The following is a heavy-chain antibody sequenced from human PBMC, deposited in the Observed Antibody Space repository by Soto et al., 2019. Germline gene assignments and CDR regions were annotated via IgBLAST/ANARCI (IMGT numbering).Heavy chain of an antibody. CDR1: GASLRTSNW. J-gene: IGHJ3*01. Sequence: QVQLQESGPGLVNPSVTLSLTCVVSGASLRTSNWWSWVRQPPGKVLEWFGELYHTGSASYRPSPKSRVSMSIDKSKNQFPLRLTDVTAADTAKYYCARGPLSASYSVDGFDVWGQGTVVTASS. CDR2: LYHTGSA. D-gene: IGHD1-26*01. V-gene: IGHV4-4*02. CDR3: ARGPLSASYSVDGFDV.